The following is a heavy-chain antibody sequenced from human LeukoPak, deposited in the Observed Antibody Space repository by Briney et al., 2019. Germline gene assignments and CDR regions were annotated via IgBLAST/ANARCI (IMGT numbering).Heavy chain of an antibody. D-gene: IGHD2-15*01. CDR3: ARGRHCSGGSCYSFDY. J-gene: IGHJ4*02. CDR2: IFYSGST. V-gene: IGHV4-61*01. CDR1: GGSVSSGSYY. Sequence: SETLSLTCTVSGGSVSSGSYYWSWIRQPPGKGLEWIGYIFYSGSTNYNPSLKSRVTISLDTSKNQFSLKLSSVTAADTAVYYCARGRHCSGGSCYSFDYWGQGTLVTVSS.